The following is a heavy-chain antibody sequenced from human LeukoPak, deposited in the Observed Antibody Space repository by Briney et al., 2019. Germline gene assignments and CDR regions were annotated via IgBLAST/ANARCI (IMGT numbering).Heavy chain of an antibody. CDR1: GFTFGDYA. V-gene: IGHV3-49*04. Sequence: SGGSLRLSCTASGFTFGDYAMSWVRQAPGKGLEWVGFIRSKAYGGTTEYAASVKGRFTISRDDSKSIAYLQMNSLKTEDTAVYYCTRTLELPDFWSARYYMDVWGKGTTVTVSS. J-gene: IGHJ6*03. CDR3: TRTLELPDFWSARYYMDV. CDR2: IRSKAYGGTT. D-gene: IGHD3-3*01.